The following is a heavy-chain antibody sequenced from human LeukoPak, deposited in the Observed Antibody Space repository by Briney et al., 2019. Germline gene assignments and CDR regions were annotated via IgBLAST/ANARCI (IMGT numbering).Heavy chain of an antibody. CDR2: IYGSGTT. CDR3: ATSAPMIEVHAFDI. D-gene: IGHD3-22*01. CDR1: GFTFNANY. J-gene: IGHJ3*02. V-gene: IGHV3-53*01. Sequence: GGSLRLPCAASGFTFNANYMGWVRQAPRRGLEWVSVIYGSGTTYYADSVTGRFTICRDNPKNTVYLQLNFLRAEDTAVYYCATSAPMIEVHAFDICGQRTMVTVPS.